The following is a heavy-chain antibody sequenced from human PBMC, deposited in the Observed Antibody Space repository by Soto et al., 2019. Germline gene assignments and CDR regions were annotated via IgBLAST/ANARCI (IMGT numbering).Heavy chain of an antibody. V-gene: IGHV3-7*03. CDR3: ATSGGGWLQPPV. CDR2: IKQDGSEK. D-gene: IGHD5-12*01. Sequence: PSETLSLTCTVSGGSISSGGYYWSWVRQAPGKGLEWVANIKQDGSEKYYVDSVKGRFTISRDNAKNSLYLQMNSLRAEDTAVYYCATSGGGWLQPPVWGQGTLVTVSS. J-gene: IGHJ4*02. CDR1: GGSISSGGYY.